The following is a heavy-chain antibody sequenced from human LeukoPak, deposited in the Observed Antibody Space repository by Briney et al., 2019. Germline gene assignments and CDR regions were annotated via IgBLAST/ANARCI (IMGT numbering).Heavy chain of an antibody. D-gene: IGHD2-2*02. CDR1: GGSISSYY. J-gene: IGHJ5*02. CDR2: IYTSGST. Sequence: SETLSLTCTVSGGSISSYYWSWIRQPAGKGLEWIGRIYTSGSTNYNPSLKSRVTMSVDTSKIQFSLKLSSVTAADTAVYYCARGGYCSSTSCYKGEWFDPWGQGTLVTVSS. V-gene: IGHV4-4*07. CDR3: ARGGYCSSTSCYKGEWFDP.